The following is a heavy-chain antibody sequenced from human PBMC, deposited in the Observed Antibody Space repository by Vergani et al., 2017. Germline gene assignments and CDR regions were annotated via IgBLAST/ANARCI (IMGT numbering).Heavy chain of an antibody. V-gene: IGHV4-59*08. CDR1: GGSISSYY. Sequence: QVQLQESGPGLVKPSETLSLTCTVSGGSISSYYWSWIRQPPGKGLEWIGYIDYSGSTNYNPSLKSRVTISVDTSKNQFSLKLSSVTAADTAVYYCAGQGWGSIYWYFDLWGRGTLVTVSS. CDR3: AGQGWGSIYWYFDL. J-gene: IGHJ2*01. CDR2: IDYSGST. D-gene: IGHD3-16*01.